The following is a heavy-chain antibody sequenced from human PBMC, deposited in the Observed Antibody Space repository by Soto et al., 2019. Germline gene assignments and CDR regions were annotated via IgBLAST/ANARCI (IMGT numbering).Heavy chain of an antibody. V-gene: IGHV3-30*18. Sequence: PGGSLRLSCAASGFTFSSFGIHWVRQAPGKGLEWVAVISHDGTKKYYADSVKGRFAISRDNSKNTLSLQMNSLRAEDTAFYYCAKDQYSGYDYYLMDVWGQGTTVTVSS. CDR1: GFTFSSFG. J-gene: IGHJ6*02. CDR2: ISHDGTKK. D-gene: IGHD5-12*01. CDR3: AKDQYSGYDYYLMDV.